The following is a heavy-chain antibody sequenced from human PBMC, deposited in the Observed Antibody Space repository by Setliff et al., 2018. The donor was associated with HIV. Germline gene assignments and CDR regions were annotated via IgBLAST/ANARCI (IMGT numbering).Heavy chain of an antibody. CDR2: ISMSGGTI. D-gene: IGHD3-10*01. CDR1: GFTFSDYY. Sequence: GGSLRLSCAASGFTFSDYYMSWIRQAPGKGLEWVSYISMSGGTIYYADSVKGRFTISRDNAKNSLYLQMNSLRAEDTAVYYCSGSYYPSRWSYHYMDVWGKGTTVTVSS. J-gene: IGHJ6*03. CDR3: SGSYYPSRWSYHYMDV. V-gene: IGHV3-11*04.